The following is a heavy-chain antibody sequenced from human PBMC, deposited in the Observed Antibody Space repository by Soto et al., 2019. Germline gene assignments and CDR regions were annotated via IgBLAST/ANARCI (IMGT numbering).Heavy chain of an antibody. CDR1: GFTFTSSA. Sequence: ASVKVSCKASGFTFTSSAVQWVRQARGQRLEWIGWIVVGSGNTNYAQKFQERVTITRDMSTSTAYMELSSPRSEDTAVYYCAPYGEFHYCYGMDVWGQGTTVTVSS. D-gene: IGHD4-17*01. CDR2: IVVGSGNT. CDR3: APYGEFHYCYGMDV. J-gene: IGHJ6*02. V-gene: IGHV1-58*01.